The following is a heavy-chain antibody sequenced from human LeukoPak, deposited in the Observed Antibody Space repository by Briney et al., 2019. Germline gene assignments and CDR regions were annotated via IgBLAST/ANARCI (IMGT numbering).Heavy chain of an antibody. D-gene: IGHD4-11*01. Sequence: ASVKVSCKTSGYAFTVYYIHRVRQAPGQGLEWMGWINPNSGETNSAQKFQGRVTMTGDTSISTAYMELSRVTSGDTAVYYCARDRDYSNTERGFDYWGQGTLVTVSS. J-gene: IGHJ4*02. CDR1: GYAFTVYY. CDR3: ARDRDYSNTERGFDY. V-gene: IGHV1-2*02. CDR2: INPNSGET.